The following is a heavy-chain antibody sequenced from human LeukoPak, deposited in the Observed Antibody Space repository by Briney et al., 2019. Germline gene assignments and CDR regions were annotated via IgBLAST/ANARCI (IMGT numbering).Heavy chain of an antibody. CDR1: GFSLNSRGMC. D-gene: IGHD3-16*01. CDR2: IDWDGED. CDR3: ARVMATPGAKMIDS. Sequence: SGPALVKPTQTLTLTFTFSGFSLNSRGMCITYILHFPGKAPQWLCPIDWDGEDLYRPSLQSRLTISKDTSKTEVVLEMTNMDPMDTGTYSCARVMATPGAKMIDSWGPGTLITVSS. J-gene: IGHJ4*02. V-gene: IGHV2-70*17.